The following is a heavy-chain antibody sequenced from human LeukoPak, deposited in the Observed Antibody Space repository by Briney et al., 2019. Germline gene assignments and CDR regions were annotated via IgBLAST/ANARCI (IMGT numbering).Heavy chain of an antibody. J-gene: IGHJ5*02. CDR2: IIPIFGIA. CDR3: ARAPSRDGYNSPNWFDP. V-gene: IGHV1-69*04. D-gene: IGHD5-24*01. Sequence: ASVKVSCKASGGTFISYAISWVRQAPGQGLEWMGRIIPIFGIANYAQKFQGRVTITADKSTSTAYMELSNLRSEDTAVYYCARAPSRDGYNSPNWFDPWGQGTLVTVSS. CDR1: GGTFISYA.